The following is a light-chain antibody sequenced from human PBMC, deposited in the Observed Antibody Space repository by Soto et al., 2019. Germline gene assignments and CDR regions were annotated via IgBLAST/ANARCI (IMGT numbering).Light chain of an antibody. CDR3: QQYTTDTWT. J-gene: IGKJ1*01. V-gene: IGKV1-5*01. CDR1: QSIRSW. Sequence: STSVVSASVGDRVTITCRASQSIRSWLAWYQQKPGKAPKLLIYDAYSLESGVPSRFSGRRSGTEFTLTICTLQPYDFAPYYCQQYTTDTWTFGQGTKLDIK. CDR2: DAY.